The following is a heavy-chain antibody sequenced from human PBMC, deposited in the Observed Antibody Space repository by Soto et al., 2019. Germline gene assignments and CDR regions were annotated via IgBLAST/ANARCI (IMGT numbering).Heavy chain of an antibody. Sequence: GGSLRLSCAASGFTFDDYGMSWVRQAPGKGLEWVSGINWNGGSTGYADSVKGRFTISRDNAKNSLYLQMNSLRAEDTALYHCARDFRRHIVVVGYMDVWGKGTTVTVSS. CDR3: ARDFRRHIVVVGYMDV. CDR2: INWNGGST. V-gene: IGHV3-20*01. CDR1: GFTFDDYG. J-gene: IGHJ6*03. D-gene: IGHD2-15*01.